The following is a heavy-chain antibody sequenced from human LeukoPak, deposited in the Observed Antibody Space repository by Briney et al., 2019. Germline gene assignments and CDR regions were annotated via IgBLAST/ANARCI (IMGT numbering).Heavy chain of an antibody. D-gene: IGHD1-26*01. CDR1: GFTFSAYS. J-gene: IGHJ5*02. V-gene: IGHV3-21*01. CDR3: ARDFRYSGSYHHWFDP. Sequence: GGSLRLSCAASGFTFSAYSINWVRQAPGRGLEWVSSISSSGTYIYYADSVKGRFTISRDNAKNSLSLQMNSLRAEDTAVYYCARDFRYSGSYHHWFDPWGQGTLVTVSS. CDR2: ISSSGTYI.